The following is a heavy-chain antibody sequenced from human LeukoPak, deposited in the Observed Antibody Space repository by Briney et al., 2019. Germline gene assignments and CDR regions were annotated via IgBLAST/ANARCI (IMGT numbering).Heavy chain of an antibody. CDR2: ISGSGGST. CDR3: AKARAVRGVHEFDY. Sequence: GGSLRLSCAASGFTFSDYYMSWVRQAPGKGLEWVSAISGSGGSTYYADSVKGRFTISRDNSKNTLYLQMNSLRAEDTAVYYCAKARAVRGVHEFDYWGQGTLVTVSS. D-gene: IGHD3-10*01. J-gene: IGHJ4*02. V-gene: IGHV3-23*01. CDR1: GFTFSDYY.